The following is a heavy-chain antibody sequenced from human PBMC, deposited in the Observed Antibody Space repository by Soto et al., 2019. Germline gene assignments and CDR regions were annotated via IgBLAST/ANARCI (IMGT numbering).Heavy chain of an antibody. D-gene: IGHD6-6*01. CDR1: GGSFSGYY. CDR3: ATESRYSSSSNDY. J-gene: IGHJ4*02. Sequence: SETLSLTCAVYGGSFSGYYWSWIRQPPGKGLEWIGEINHIGSTNYNPSLKSRVTISVDTSKNQFSLKLSSVTAADTAVYYCATESRYSSSSNDYWGQGTLVTVSS. V-gene: IGHV4-34*01. CDR2: INHIGST.